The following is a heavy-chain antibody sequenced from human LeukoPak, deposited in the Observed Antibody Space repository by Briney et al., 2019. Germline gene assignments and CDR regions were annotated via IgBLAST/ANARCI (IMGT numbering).Heavy chain of an antibody. J-gene: IGHJ6*03. Sequence: PGGSLRLSCAASGFTFSSYAMSWVRQAPGKGLEWVSAISGSGGSTYYADPVKGRFTISRDNSKNTLYLQMNSLRAEDTAVYYCAKALEDIVVVPAAFAGPYYYYYMDVWGKGATVTVSS. CDR2: ISGSGGST. CDR1: GFTFSSYA. V-gene: IGHV3-23*01. D-gene: IGHD2-2*01. CDR3: AKALEDIVVVPAAFAGPYYYYYMDV.